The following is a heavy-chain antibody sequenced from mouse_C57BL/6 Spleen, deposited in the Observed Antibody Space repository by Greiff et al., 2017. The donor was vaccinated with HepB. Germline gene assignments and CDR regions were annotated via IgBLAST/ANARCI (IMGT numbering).Heavy chain of an antibody. CDR1: GYTFTSYW. V-gene: IGHV1-59*01. CDR2: IDPSDSYT. Sequence: QVQLQQPGAELVRPGPSVKLSCKASGYTFTSYWMHWVKQRPGQGLEWIGVIDPSDSYTNYNQKFKGKATLTVDTSSSTAYMQLSSLTSEDSAVYYCASSDYYGSSSPFDYWGQGTTLTVSS. J-gene: IGHJ2*01. D-gene: IGHD1-1*01. CDR3: ASSDYYGSSSPFDY.